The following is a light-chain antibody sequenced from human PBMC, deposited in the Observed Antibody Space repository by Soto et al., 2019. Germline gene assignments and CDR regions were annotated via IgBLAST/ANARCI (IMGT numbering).Light chain of an antibody. CDR2: GTS. V-gene: IGKV3-20*01. Sequence: ETVLTQSPGTLSLSPGERATLSCRASQSVSSSYLAWYQQKPGQAPRLLIYGTSSRATGIPDRFSGSGSGTDFTLSISRLEPVDFAVYFCQQFGSSVYTFGQGTKLEVK. CDR3: QQFGSSVYT. CDR1: QSVSSSY. J-gene: IGKJ2*01.